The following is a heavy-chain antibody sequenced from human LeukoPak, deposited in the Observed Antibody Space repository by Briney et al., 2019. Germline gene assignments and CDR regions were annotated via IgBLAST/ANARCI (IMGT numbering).Heavy chain of an antibody. V-gene: IGHV4-34*01. J-gene: IGHJ5*02. Sequence: SETLSLTCAVYGGSFSGYYWSWIRQPPGKGLEWIGEINHSGSTNYNPSLKSRVTISVDTSKNQFSLKLSSATAADTAVYYCARAPNFPSYFDPWGQGTLVTVSS. CDR1: GGSFSGYY. D-gene: IGHD3-10*01. CDR2: INHSGST. CDR3: ARAPNFPSYFDP.